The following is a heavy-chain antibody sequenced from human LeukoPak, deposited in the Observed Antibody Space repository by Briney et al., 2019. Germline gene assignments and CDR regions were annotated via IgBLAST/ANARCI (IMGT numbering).Heavy chain of an antibody. V-gene: IGHV4-4*02. CDR2: MFHSGNT. J-gene: IGHJ4*02. Sequence: SETLSLTCAVSGGSITSSFWWSWVRQPPGKGLEWIGQMFHSGNTDYNPSLKSRVTMSVDKSKNQFSLKLNSVTAADTAIYYCAGGGRYWGQGTLVTVSS. CDR1: GGSITSSFW. D-gene: IGHD3-16*01. CDR3: AGGGRY.